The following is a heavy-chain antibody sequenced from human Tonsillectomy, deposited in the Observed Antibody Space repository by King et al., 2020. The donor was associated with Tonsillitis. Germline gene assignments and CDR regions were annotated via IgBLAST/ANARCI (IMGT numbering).Heavy chain of an antibody. V-gene: IGHV4-34*01. CDR1: GGSFSGYY. CDR2: INHSGST. CDR3: ARSPKVAFDI. Sequence: VQLQQWGAGLLKPSETLSLTCAVYGGSFSGYYWSWIRQPPGKGLEWIGEINHSGSTNYNPSLESRVTISVDTSKNQFSLKLSSVTAADTAVYYCARSPKVAFDIWGQGTMVTVSS. J-gene: IGHJ3*02.